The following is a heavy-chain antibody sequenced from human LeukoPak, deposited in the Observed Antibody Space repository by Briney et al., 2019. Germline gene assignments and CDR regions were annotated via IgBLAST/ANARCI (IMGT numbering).Heavy chain of an antibody. CDR2: INPNSGGT. J-gene: IGHJ4*02. CDR3: AREAPPYYDILTGYYNVRYFDY. V-gene: IGHV1-2*02. CDR1: GYIFTGYY. D-gene: IGHD3-9*01. Sequence: ASVKVSCKASGYIFTGYYMHWVRQAPGQGLEWMGWINPNSGGTNYAQKFQGRVTMTRDTSISTAYMELSRLRSDDTAVYYCAREAPPYYDILTGYYNVRYFDYWGQGTLVTVSS.